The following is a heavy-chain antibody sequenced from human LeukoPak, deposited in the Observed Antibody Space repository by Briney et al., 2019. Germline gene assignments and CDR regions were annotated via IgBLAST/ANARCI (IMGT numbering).Heavy chain of an antibody. D-gene: IGHD2-2*01. V-gene: IGHV3-48*02. J-gene: IGHJ4*02. CDR3: AREVRYCSSTSCYFDY. Sequence: GGSLRLFCAASGFTFSSYSMNWVRQAPGKGLEWVSYISSSSSTIYYADSVKGRFTISRDNAKNSLYLQMNSLRDEDTAVYYCAREVRYCSSTSCYFDYWGQGTLVTVSS. CDR1: GFTFSSYS. CDR2: ISSSSSTI.